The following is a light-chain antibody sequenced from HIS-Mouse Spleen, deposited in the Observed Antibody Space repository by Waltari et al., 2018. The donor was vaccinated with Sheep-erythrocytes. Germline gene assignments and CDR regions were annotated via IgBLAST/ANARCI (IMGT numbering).Light chain of an antibody. Sequence: DIQMTQSPSSVSASVGDRVTITCRASQGISSWLAWYQKKPGKAPKLLIYAASSLPSGVPSRFSSSGCRTDFTLIISSLQPEDFATYYCQQANSFPITFGQGTRLEIK. CDR3: QQANSFPIT. CDR2: AAS. V-gene: IGKV1-12*01. CDR1: QGISSW. J-gene: IGKJ5*01.